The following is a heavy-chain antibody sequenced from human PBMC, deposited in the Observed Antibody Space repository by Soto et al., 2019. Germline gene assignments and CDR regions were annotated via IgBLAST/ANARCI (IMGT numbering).Heavy chain of an antibody. Sequence: QVQLQQWGAGLLKPSETLSLTCAVYGGSFSGYYWSWIRQPPGKGLAWIGEINHSGSTNYNPSLKRRVTISVDTSKHQFSLKLSSGTAADTAVYYGARRGRTMVRGSLYYFDYWGQVTLVTVSS. CDR2: INHSGST. CDR1: GGSFSGYY. V-gene: IGHV4-34*01. CDR3: ARRGRTMVRGSLYYFDY. D-gene: IGHD3-10*01. J-gene: IGHJ4*02.